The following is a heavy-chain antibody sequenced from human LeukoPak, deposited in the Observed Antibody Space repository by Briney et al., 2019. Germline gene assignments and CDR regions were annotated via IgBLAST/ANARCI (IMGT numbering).Heavy chain of an antibody. D-gene: IGHD5-18*01. CDR3: ARWGGYSYGFTRGFDS. CDR2: IYTSGST. Sequence: PSETLSLTCTVSGGSISSGSYYWSWIRQPAGKGLEWIGRIYTSGSTNYNPSLKSRVTISLDTSKSQFSLRLSSVTTADTAVYYCARWGGYSYGFTRGFDSWGQGTLVTVSS. J-gene: IGHJ4*02. V-gene: IGHV4-61*02. CDR1: GGSISSGSYY.